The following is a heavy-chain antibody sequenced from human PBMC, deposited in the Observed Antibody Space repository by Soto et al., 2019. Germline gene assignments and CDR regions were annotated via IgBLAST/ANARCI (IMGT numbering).Heavy chain of an antibody. D-gene: IGHD4-17*01. CDR1: GFTVSRNF. V-gene: IGHV3-53*01. CDR3: AGVYGDFAFDAFDI. Sequence: EVQLVESGGGLIQSGGSLRLSCAASGFTVSRNFMSWVRQAPGKGLEWVSLIYSAGDTSYAASVKGRFIISRDTSKNTLYLQMNSLRAEDTAIDYCAGVYGDFAFDAFDIWGQGTMVTVSS. J-gene: IGHJ3*02. CDR2: IYSAGDT.